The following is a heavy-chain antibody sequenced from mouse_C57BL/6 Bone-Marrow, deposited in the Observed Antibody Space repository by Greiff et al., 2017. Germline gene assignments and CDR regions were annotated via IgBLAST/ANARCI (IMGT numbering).Heavy chain of an antibody. J-gene: IGHJ2*01. CDR1: GYTFTSYW. CDR3: ARREAIDDGYLDY. V-gene: IGHV1-72*01. D-gene: IGHD2-3*01. Sequence: VKLQQPGAELVKPGASVKLSCKASGYTFTSYWMHWVKQRPGRGLEWIGRIDPNSGGTKYNEKFKSKATLTVDKPSSTAYMQLSSLTSEDSAVYYCARREAIDDGYLDYWGQGTTLTVSS. CDR2: IDPNSGGT.